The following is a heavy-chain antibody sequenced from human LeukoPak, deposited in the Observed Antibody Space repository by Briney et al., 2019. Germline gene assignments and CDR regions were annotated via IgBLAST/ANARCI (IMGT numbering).Heavy chain of an antibody. CDR1: GFTFGSYA. V-gene: IGHV3-23*01. D-gene: IGHD3-10*01. J-gene: IGHJ4*02. CDR2: ISSTGGST. Sequence: GGSLRLSCAASGFTFGSYAMSWVRQAPGKGLEWVSVISSTGGSTNYGDSVKGRFTISRDNSENTVLLQMNSLRAEDTAVYYCAKSLWSGKLIPPYDYWGKGTLVTVSS. CDR3: AKSLWSGKLIPPYDY.